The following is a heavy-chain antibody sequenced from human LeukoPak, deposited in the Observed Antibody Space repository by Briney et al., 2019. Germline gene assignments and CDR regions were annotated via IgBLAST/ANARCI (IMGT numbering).Heavy chain of an antibody. CDR3: TREYTYGRIDY. Sequence: SQTLSLTCAISGDSVSSNSAAWNWFRQSPSRGLEWLERTYYRSKWYNDYVLSVKSRITILPDTSKNQFSLQLTSVTPEDTAVYYCTREYTYGRIDYWGQGTLVTVSS. V-gene: IGHV6-1*01. CDR2: TYYRSKWYN. J-gene: IGHJ4*02. D-gene: IGHD5-18*01. CDR1: GDSVSSNSAA.